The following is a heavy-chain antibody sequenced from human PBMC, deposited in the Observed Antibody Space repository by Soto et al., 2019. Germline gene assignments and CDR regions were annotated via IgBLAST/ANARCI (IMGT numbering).Heavy chain of an antibody. D-gene: IGHD3-22*01. CDR1: GFTVSSNY. V-gene: IGHV3-66*04. Sequence: EVQLVESGGDLVQPGGSLRLSCAASGFTVSSNYMRWVRQAPGKGLEWVSAIYSDAGGGSTYYADSVKGRFTISRENSRNILYVQMNSLRDDDTAVYYCARRYFYDGYGYIRCGDNWGQGTLVTVSS. CDR2: IYSDAGGGST. CDR3: ARRYFYDGYGYIRCGDN. J-gene: IGHJ4*02.